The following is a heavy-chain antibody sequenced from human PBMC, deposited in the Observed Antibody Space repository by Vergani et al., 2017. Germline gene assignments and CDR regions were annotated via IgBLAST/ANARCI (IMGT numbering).Heavy chain of an antibody. V-gene: IGHV2-26*01. D-gene: IGHD3-3*01. J-gene: IGHJ6*02. CDR1: GFSLRNARMG. CDR2: IFSNDEK. CDR3: ERIHVTWADLWSGKNYYYYDGMDV. Sequence: QVTLKESGPVLVKPTETLTLTFTVSGFSLRNARMGVSWIRQPPGKALEWLAHIFSNDEKSYSTSLKSRLTISKDTSKSQVVLTMTNMDPVDTATYYCERIHVTWADLWSGKNYYYYDGMDVWGQGTTVTVSS.